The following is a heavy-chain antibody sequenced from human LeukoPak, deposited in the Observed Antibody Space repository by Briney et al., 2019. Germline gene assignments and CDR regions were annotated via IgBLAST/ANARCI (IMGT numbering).Heavy chain of an antibody. CDR2: INHSGST. CDR3: ARANYDFWSGYYSPLDY. J-gene: IGHJ4*02. CDR1: GGSFSGYY. V-gene: IGHV4-34*01. D-gene: IGHD3-3*01. Sequence: SETLSLTCAVYGGSFSGYYWSRIRQPPGKGLEWIGEINHSGSTNYNPSLKSRVTISVDTSKNQFSLKLSSVTAADTAVYYCARANYDFWSGYYSPLDYWGQGTLVTVSS.